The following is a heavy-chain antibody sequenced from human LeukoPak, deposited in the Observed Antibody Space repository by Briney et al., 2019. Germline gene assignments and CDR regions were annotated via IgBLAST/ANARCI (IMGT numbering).Heavy chain of an antibody. Sequence: GGSLRLSCAASGFTFDDYAMHWVRQAPGKGLEWVSGISWNSGSIGYADSVKGRFTISRDNAKNSLYLRAEDTALYYCAKAERLATILRGNTYFDYWGQGTLVTVSS. J-gene: IGHJ4*02. D-gene: IGHD5-24*01. V-gene: IGHV3-9*01. CDR2: ISWNSGSI. CDR1: GFTFDDYA. CDR3: AKAERLATILRGNTYFDY.